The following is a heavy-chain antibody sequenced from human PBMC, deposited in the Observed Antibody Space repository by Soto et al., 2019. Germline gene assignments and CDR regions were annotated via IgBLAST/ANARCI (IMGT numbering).Heavy chain of an antibody. D-gene: IGHD1-26*01. CDR3: STEQGGTYREFDY. Sequence: EVQLVESGGGLVKPGGSLRLSCVVSGFTFSDAWMNWVRQAPGKGLQWVGRIKSKSDGGTTDYAAPVKGRISISRDDSKNTLYLQINSLKMEDSAVYYCSTEQGGTYREFDYWGQGTLVTVSS. CDR1: GFTFSDAW. V-gene: IGHV3-15*01. J-gene: IGHJ4*02. CDR2: IKSKSDGGTT.